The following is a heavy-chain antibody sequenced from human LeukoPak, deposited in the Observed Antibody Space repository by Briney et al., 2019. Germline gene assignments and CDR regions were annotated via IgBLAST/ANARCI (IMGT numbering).Heavy chain of an antibody. J-gene: IGHJ4*02. CDR3: ARDQDTAMESYDY. V-gene: IGHV3-11*01. Sequence: GSLILSCAASGFPFSDYYMSWIRQAPGKGLEWVSFITSSGGTIYYADSVKGRFTVSRDNAKNSLYLQMNSLRVEDTAVYFCARDQDTAMESYDYWGQGTLVTVSS. D-gene: IGHD5-18*01. CDR2: ITSSGGTI. CDR1: GFPFSDYY.